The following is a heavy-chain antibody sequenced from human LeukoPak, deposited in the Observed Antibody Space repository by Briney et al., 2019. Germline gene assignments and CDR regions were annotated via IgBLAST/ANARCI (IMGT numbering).Heavy chain of an antibody. D-gene: IGHD4/OR15-4a*01. CDR3: ARVWGVRTTLGVFDI. CDR2: ISSSNNYI. CDR1: GFTFSSYA. Sequence: GGSLRLSCAASGFTFSSYAMSWVRQAPGKGLEWVSSISSSNNYIYYADSMKGRFTISRDNAKNSLYLQMNSLRAEDTAVYYCARVWGVRTTLGVFDIWGQGTMVTVSS. J-gene: IGHJ3*02. V-gene: IGHV3-21*01.